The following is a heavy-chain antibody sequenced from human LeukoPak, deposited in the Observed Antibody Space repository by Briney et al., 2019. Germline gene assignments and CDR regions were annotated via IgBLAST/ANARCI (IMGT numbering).Heavy chain of an antibody. CDR3: ARPDKYDFWFDP. J-gene: IGHJ5*02. V-gene: IGHV4-39*01. D-gene: IGHD3-3*01. CDR2: IYYSGST. CDR1: GGSISSSSYY. Sequence: PSETLSLTCTVSGGSISSSSYYWGWIRQPPGKGLEWIGSIYYSGSTNYNPSLKSRVTISVDTSKNQFSLKLSSVTAADTAVYYCARPDKYDFWFDPWGQGTLVTVSS.